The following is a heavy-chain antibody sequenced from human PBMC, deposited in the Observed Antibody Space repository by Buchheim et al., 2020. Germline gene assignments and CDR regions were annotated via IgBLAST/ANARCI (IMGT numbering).Heavy chain of an antibody. CDR3: ARDAPMYSSGWYGGMDV. D-gene: IGHD6-19*01. V-gene: IGHV3-30-3*01. Sequence: QVQLVESGGGVVQPGRSLRLSCAASGFTFSSYAMHWVRQAPGKGLEWVAVISYDGSNKYYADPVKGRFTISRDNSKNQLYLQMNSLRAEDTAVYYCARDAPMYSSGWYGGMDVWGQGTT. CDR1: GFTFSSYA. CDR2: ISYDGSNK. J-gene: IGHJ6*02.